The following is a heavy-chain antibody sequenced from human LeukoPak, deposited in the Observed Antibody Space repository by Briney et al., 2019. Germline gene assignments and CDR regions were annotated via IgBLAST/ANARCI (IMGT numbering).Heavy chain of an antibody. V-gene: IGHV3-7*01. CDR3: ASHENYGDYVDAFDI. CDR2: IKQDGSEK. Sequence: QAGGSLRLSCAASGFTFSSYWMSWVRQAPGKGLEWVANIKQDGSEKYYVDSVKGRFTISRDNAKNSLYLQMNSLRAEDTAVYYCASHENYGDYVDAFDIWGQGTMVTVSS. D-gene: IGHD4-17*01. J-gene: IGHJ3*02. CDR1: GFTFSSYW.